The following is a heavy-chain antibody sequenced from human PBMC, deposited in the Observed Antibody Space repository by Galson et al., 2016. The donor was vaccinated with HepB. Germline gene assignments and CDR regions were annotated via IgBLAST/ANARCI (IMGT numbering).Heavy chain of an antibody. V-gene: IGHV4-31*03. Sequence: TLSLTCTVSGDSISSGGYFWTWIRQHPGEGLEYIGYIYYSGTTSYNPSLKSRVTISVDTSKNNFSLKLSSVTAADTAVYYCARAGPDDSWSDLGYFDYWGQGTLVAVPS. CDR3: ARAGPDDSWSDLGYFDY. D-gene: IGHD3-3*01. CDR2: IYYSGTT. CDR1: GDSISSGGYF. J-gene: IGHJ4*02.